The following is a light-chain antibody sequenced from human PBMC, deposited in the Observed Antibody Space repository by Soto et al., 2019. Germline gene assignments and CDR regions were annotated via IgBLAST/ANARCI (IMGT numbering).Light chain of an antibody. CDR3: MQATHLPPM. J-gene: IGKJ1*01. V-gene: IGKV2-30*01. CDR1: RSLVYSDGNAY. CDR2: KAS. Sequence: DVVMTQSPLSLPVTLGQPASISCRSSRSLVYSDGNAYLNWFQQRPGQCPRRLIYKASNRVFGVTERFSGSRSGTDFSLQISRVEAEDVGVYYCMQATHLPPMFGRGTRVEIK.